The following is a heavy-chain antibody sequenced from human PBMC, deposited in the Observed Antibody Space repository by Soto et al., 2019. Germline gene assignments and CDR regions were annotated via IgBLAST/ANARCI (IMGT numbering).Heavy chain of an antibody. Sequence: SETLSLTCAVSGGSISSSNWWSWVRQPPGKGLEWIGEIYHSGSTNYNPSLKSRVTISVDKSKNQFSLKLSSVTAADTAVYYCARDARYYYGSGSYPQGGYYYGMDVWGQGTTVTVSS. D-gene: IGHD3-10*01. J-gene: IGHJ6*02. CDR1: GGSISSSNW. CDR3: ARDARYYYGSGSYPQGGYYYGMDV. V-gene: IGHV4-4*02. CDR2: IYHSGST.